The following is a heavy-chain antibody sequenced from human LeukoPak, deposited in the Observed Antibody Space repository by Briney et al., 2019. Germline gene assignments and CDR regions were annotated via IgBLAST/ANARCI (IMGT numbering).Heavy chain of an antibody. CDR3: ARLDYYGSGYFDY. J-gene: IGHJ4*02. CDR1: GGSISRYY. Sequence: SETLSLTCTVSGGSISRYYWSWIRQPPGKGLEWIGYIYYSGSTNYNPSLKSRVTISVDTSKNQFSLRLSSVTAADTAVYYCARLDYYGSGYFDYWGQGTLVTVSS. CDR2: IYYSGST. V-gene: IGHV4-59*08. D-gene: IGHD3-10*01.